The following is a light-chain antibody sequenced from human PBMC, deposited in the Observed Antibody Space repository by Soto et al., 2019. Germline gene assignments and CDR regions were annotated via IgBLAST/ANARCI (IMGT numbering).Light chain of an antibody. Sequence: QLVLTQPASVSGSPGQSITISCTGSSSDIGVFNYVSWYQQTPGNAPKIIIFEVTNRPSGVSYRFSGSKSGNTASLTISGLQAEDEADYFCSSYTGSDTLIFGGGTKVTVL. CDR3: SSYTGSDTLI. CDR2: EVT. J-gene: IGLJ2*01. V-gene: IGLV2-14*01. CDR1: SSDIGVFNY.